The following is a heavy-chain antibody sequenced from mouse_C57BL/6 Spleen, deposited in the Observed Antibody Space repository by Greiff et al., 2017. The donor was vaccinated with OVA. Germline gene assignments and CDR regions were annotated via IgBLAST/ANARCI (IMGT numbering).Heavy chain of an antibody. V-gene: IGHV1-59*01. CDR2: IDPSDSCT. J-gene: IGHJ3*01. CDR1: GYTFTSYC. Sequence: VQLQQPGPELVRPGTSVKLSCKASGYTFTSYCMHWVKQRPGQGLEWIGVIDPSDSCTSYNQKFKGKATLTVDTSSSTAYMQLSSLTSEDSAVYYCARPPWFAYWGQGTLVTVSA. CDR3: ARPPWFAY.